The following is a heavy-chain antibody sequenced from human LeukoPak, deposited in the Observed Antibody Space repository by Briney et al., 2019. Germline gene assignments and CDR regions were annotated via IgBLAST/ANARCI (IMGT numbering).Heavy chain of an antibody. V-gene: IGHV4-4*09. Sequence: PSETLSLTCTVSGGPISSYYWSWIRQPPGKGLEWIGYIYTSGSTNYNPSLKSRVTISVDTSKNQFSLKLSSVTAADTAVYYCAAGTVTMYRWFDPWGQGTLVTVSS. J-gene: IGHJ5*02. CDR2: IYTSGST. D-gene: IGHD4-17*01. CDR1: GGPISSYY. CDR3: AAGTVTMYRWFDP.